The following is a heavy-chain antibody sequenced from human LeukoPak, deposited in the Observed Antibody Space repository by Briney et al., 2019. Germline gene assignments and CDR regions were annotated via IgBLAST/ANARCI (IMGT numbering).Heavy chain of an antibody. V-gene: IGHV3-53*01. Sequence: SGGSLRLSCAASGFTVSSNYMSWVRQAPGKGLEWVSVIYSGGSTYYADSVKGRFTISRDNSKNTLYLQMNGLRAEDTAVYYCARAPLDYGGNGYYFDYWGQGTLVTVSS. CDR1: GFTVSSNY. CDR3: ARAPLDYGGNGYYFDY. D-gene: IGHD4-23*01. J-gene: IGHJ4*02. CDR2: IYSGGST.